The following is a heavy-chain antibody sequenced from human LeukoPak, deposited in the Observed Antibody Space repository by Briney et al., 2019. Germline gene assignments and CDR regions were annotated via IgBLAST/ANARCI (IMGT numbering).Heavy chain of an antibody. CDR3: ARHTLPAPATAIRDYYYYGMDV. V-gene: IGHV5-51*01. Sequence: GESLKISCNGSGYXFTSYWICWVRHLPGKGLEWMGTINPGDSDTRYSPYFQGHVTISADKSISTACLQWSSLKASDTAMYYCARHTLPAPATAIRDYYYYGMDVWGQGPRSPSP. CDR1: GYXFTSYW. CDR2: INPGDSDT. D-gene: IGHD2-2*02. J-gene: IGHJ6*02.